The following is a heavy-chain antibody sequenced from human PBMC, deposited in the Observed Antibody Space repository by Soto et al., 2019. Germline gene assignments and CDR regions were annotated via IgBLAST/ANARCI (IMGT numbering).Heavy chain of an antibody. CDR3: ARVWKELLKVLPDFDI. CDR2: ISAYNGNT. D-gene: IGHD1-26*01. CDR1: GYTFTSYG. Sequence: ASVKVSCKASGYTFTSYGISWVRQAPGQGLEWMGWISAYNGNTNYAQKLQGRVTMTTDTSTSTAYMELRSLRSDDTAVYYCARVWKELLKVLPDFDIWGQGTMVTVSS. J-gene: IGHJ3*02. V-gene: IGHV1-18*04.